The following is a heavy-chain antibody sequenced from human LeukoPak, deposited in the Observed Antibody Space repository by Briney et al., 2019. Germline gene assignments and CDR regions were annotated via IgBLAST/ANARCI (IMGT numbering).Heavy chain of an antibody. CDR2: ISDNGGST. CDR3: ARTIFGVTHGFDI. CDR1: GFTFSSYW. Sequence: PGGSLRLSCAASGFTFSSYWMNWVRQAPGKGLEWVSVISDNGGSTYYADSVKGRFTISRDNSKNTLYLQMNSLRAEDTAVYYCARTIFGVTHGFDIWGQGTMVTVSS. V-gene: IGHV3-23*01. D-gene: IGHD3-3*01. J-gene: IGHJ3*02.